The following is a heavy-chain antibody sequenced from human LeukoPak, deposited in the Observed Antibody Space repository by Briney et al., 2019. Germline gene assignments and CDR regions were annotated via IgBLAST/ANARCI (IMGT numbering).Heavy chain of an antibody. CDR2: ISYDGSNK. J-gene: IGHJ4*02. Sequence: GGSLRLSCAASGFTFSSYAMHWVRQAPGKGLEWVAVISYDGSNKYYADSVKGRFTISRDNSKNTLYLQMNSLRAEDTAVYYCGRDGDYEGPDYWGQGTLVTVSS. CDR1: GFTFSSYA. D-gene: IGHD2-21*01. V-gene: IGHV3-30-3*01. CDR3: GRDGDYEGPDY.